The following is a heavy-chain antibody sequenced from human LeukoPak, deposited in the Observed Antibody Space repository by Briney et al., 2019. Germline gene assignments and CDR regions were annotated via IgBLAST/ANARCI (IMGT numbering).Heavy chain of an antibody. J-gene: IGHJ4*02. CDR1: GFTLSSYW. Sequence: GGSLRLSCAASGFTLSSYWMSWVRQAPGKGLEWVANIKQDGSEKYYVDSVKGRFTISRDNAKNSVYLQMNSLRAEDTAVYYCARVGYSSSWYLIDYWGQGTLVTVSS. CDR3: ARVGYSSSWYLIDY. V-gene: IGHV3-7*01. CDR2: IKQDGSEK. D-gene: IGHD6-13*01.